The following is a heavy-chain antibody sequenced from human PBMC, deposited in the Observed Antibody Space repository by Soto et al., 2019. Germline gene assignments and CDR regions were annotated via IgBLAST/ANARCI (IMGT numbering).Heavy chain of an antibody. J-gene: IGHJ6*02. CDR3: ARGSSIAGLYYGMDV. D-gene: IGHD6-6*01. V-gene: IGHV4-31*02. Sequence: WTWIRQHPGKGLEWIGYNYYSGITYYNPSLKSRVTISLDTSKNQFSLKLSPVTAADTAVYYCARGSSIAGLYYGMDVWGQGTTGSVSS. CDR2: NYYSGIT.